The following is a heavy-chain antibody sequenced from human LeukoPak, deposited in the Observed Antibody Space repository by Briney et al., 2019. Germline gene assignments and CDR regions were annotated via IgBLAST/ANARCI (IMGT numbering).Heavy chain of an antibody. V-gene: IGHV3-11*04. Sequence: GGSLRLSCAASGFTFSDYYMSWIRQAPGKGLEWVSYISSSGSTIYYADSVKGRFTISRDNAKNSLYLQMNSLRAEDTAVYYCARVWIQLWFPHYYYYMDVWGKGTTVTVSS. CDR3: ARVWIQLWFPHYYYYMDV. J-gene: IGHJ6*03. D-gene: IGHD5-18*01. CDR2: ISSSGSTI. CDR1: GFTFSDYY.